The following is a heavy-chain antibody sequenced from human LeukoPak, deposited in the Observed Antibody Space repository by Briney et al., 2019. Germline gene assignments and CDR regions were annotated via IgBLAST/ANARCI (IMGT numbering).Heavy chain of an antibody. CDR1: GFTFSSFW. CDR3: AKDKVAAAGTTEFDY. J-gene: IGHJ4*02. CDR2: IKQDGSEK. D-gene: IGHD6-13*01. V-gene: IGHV3-7*03. Sequence: GGSLRLSCAASGFTFSSFWMSWVRQAPGKGLEWVANIKQDGSEKYYVDSVKGRFTISRDNTKNSLYLQMNSLRAEDTAVYYCAKDKVAAAGTTEFDYWGQGTLVTVSS.